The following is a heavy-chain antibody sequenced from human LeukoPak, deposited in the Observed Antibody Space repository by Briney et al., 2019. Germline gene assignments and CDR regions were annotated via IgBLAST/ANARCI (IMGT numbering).Heavy chain of an antibody. Sequence: GSLRLSCAASGFTFSSYSMNWVRQAPGKGLEWVSSISSTSSSYIYYADSVKGRFTISRDNAKNSLYLQMNSLRAEDTALYYCGKDLLAMAGTIGSWGQGTLVTVSS. V-gene: IGHV3-21*04. J-gene: IGHJ4*02. CDR3: GKDLLAMAGTIGS. D-gene: IGHD6-19*01. CDR2: ISSTSSSYI. CDR1: GFTFSSYS.